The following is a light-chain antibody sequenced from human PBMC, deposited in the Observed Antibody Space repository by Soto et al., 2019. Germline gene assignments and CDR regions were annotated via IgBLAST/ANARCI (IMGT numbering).Light chain of an antibody. CDR2: DAS. Sequence: EVVLTQTQATLSLSPGERSTLSCRASQSVSSYLAWYQQKPGQAPRLLIYDASNRATGIPARFSGSGSGTDFTLTISSLEPEDFAVYYCQQRSNWPLITFGQGTRLAIK. CDR3: QQRSNWPLIT. V-gene: IGKV3-11*01. CDR1: QSVSSY. J-gene: IGKJ5*01.